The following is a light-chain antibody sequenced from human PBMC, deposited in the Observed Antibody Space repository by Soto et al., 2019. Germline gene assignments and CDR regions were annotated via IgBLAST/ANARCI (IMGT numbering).Light chain of an antibody. CDR3: QQYESTPPT. J-gene: IGKJ2*01. CDR2: WAS. V-gene: IGKV4-1*01. CDR1: QSVLYSSNNKNY. Sequence: DIVMTQSPDSLAVSLGERATINCKSSQSVLYSSNNKNYLAWYQQRPGQPPKLLIYWASTRESGVPDRFSGSGSGTDFTLTITSLQAEDVAVYSCQQYESTPPTFGQGTTLEIK.